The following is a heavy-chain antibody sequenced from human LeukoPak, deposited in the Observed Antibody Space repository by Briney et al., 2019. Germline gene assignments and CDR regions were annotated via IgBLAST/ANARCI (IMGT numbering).Heavy chain of an antibody. CDR3: ARRHSNYFFDC. V-gene: IGHV4-38-2*01. D-gene: IGHD4-11*01. CDR2: IYHSGST. CDR1: GYSITSGYY. J-gene: IGHJ4*02. Sequence: PSETLSLTCAVSGYSITSGYYWAWIRPPPGKGLEWIGNIYHSGSTYYNASLKSRVTISVDTSKNQFSLKLSSVTAADTAVYYCARRHSNYFFDCWGQGTLVTVSS.